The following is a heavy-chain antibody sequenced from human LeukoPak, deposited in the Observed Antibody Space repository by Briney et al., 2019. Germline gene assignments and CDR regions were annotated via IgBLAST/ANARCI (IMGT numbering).Heavy chain of an antibody. CDR3: AKVLYDSSSWYYFDY. J-gene: IGHJ4*02. CDR2: ISGSGGST. Sequence: GGSLRLSCAASGFTFSSYAMSWVRQAPGKGLEWVSAISGSGGSTYYADSVKGRFTISRDNSKNTLYLQVNSLRAEDTAVYYCAKVLYDSSSWYYFDYWGQGTLVTVSS. V-gene: IGHV3-23*01. D-gene: IGHD6-13*01. CDR1: GFTFSSYA.